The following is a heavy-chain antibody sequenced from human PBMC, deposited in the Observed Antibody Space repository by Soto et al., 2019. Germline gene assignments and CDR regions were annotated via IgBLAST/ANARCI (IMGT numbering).Heavy chain of an antibody. D-gene: IGHD1-26*01. CDR3: ARSYGGRTYGSLDP. Sequence: GASVKVSCKASGGGFSSYAVNWVRQAPGQGLEWMGGIIPIFGTTNYAPEVQDRVTMTADESTTTAYMELRSLRSEDTAVYYCARSYGGRTYGSLDPWGQGTRVTVSS. J-gene: IGHJ5*02. CDR1: GGGFSSYA. CDR2: IIPIFGTT. V-gene: IGHV1-69*13.